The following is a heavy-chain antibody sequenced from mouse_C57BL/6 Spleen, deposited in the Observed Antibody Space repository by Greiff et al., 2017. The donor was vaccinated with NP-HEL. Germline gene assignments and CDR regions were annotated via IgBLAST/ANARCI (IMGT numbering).Heavy chain of an antibody. CDR1: GYAFSSSW. Sequence: VQLQQSGPELVKPGASVKISCKASGYAFSSSWMNWVKQRPGQGLEWIGRIYPGDGDTNYNGKFKGKATLTADKSSSTAYMQLSSLTSEDSAVYYCASSDYYAMDYWGQGTSVTVSS. J-gene: IGHJ4*01. CDR3: ASSDYYAMDY. V-gene: IGHV1-82*01. D-gene: IGHD2-10*02. CDR2: IYPGDGDT.